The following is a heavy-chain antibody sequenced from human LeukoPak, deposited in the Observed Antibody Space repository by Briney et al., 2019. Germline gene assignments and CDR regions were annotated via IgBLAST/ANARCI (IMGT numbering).Heavy chain of an antibody. D-gene: IGHD4-17*01. Sequence: SETLALTCTVSGGSISSYYWSWIQQPPGKGLEWIGYIYTSGSTNYNPSLKSRVTISVDTSKNQFSLKLSSVTAADTAVYYCARVQQLATFYGDYSVYYFDYWGQGTLVTVSS. CDR2: IYTSGST. J-gene: IGHJ4*02. CDR1: GGSISSYY. CDR3: ARVQQLATFYGDYSVYYFDY. V-gene: IGHV4-4*09.